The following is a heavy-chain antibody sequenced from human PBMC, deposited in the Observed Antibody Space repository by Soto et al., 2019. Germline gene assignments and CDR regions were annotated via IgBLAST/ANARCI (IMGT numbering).Heavy chain of an antibody. V-gene: IGHV1-3*01. CDR2: INAGNGNT. Sequence: QVQLVQSGAEVKKPGASVKVSCKASGYTFTSYAMHWARQAPGQRLEWMGWINAGNGNTKYSQKFQGRVTITRDTSASTAYMELSSLRSEDTAVYYCARTMVRGVFSGGLPTTPRGFSGWGQGTLVTVSS. CDR1: GYTFTSYA. J-gene: IGHJ4*02. CDR3: ARTMVRGVFSGGLPTTPRGFSG. D-gene: IGHD3-10*01.